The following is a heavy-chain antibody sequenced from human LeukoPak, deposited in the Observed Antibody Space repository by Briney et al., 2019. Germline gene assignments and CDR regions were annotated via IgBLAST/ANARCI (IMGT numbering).Heavy chain of an antibody. V-gene: IGHV3-53*01. D-gene: IGHD2-2*01. CDR1: GFTVSSNY. J-gene: IGHJ4*02. CDR2: IYSGGST. CDR3: ARGDRYQPLLMYY. Sequence: GGSLRLSCAASGFTVSSNYMSWVRQAPGKGLEWVSVIYSGGSTYYADSVKGRFTISRDNSKNTLYLQMNSLRAEDTAVYYCARGDRYQPLLMYYWGQGTLVTVSS.